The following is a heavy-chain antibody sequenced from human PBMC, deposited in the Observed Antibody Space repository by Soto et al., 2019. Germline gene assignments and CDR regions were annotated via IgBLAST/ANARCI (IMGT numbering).Heavy chain of an antibody. Sequence: WETLSLTCAVYGGSFSGYYWSWIRQPPGKGLEWIGEINHSGSTNYNPSLKSRVTISVDTSKNQFSLKLSSVTAADTAVYYCARAQTYYDFWSGYSTGARLRLDPWGNETLATLSS. J-gene: IGHJ5*02. CDR1: GGSFSGYY. D-gene: IGHD3-3*01. CDR3: ARAQTYYDFWSGYSTGARLRLDP. V-gene: IGHV4-34*01. CDR2: INHSGST.